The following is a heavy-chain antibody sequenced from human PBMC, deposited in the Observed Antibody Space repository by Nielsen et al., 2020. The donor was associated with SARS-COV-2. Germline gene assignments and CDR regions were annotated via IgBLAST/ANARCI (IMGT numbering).Heavy chain of an antibody. CDR3: ARAGQLELSWFDP. Sequence: GESLKISCAASGFTFSDYYMSWIRQAPGKGLEWVSYISSSSSYTHYADSVKGRFTISRDNAKNSLHLQMNSLRAEDTAVYYCARAGQLELSWFDPWGQGTLVTVSS. D-gene: IGHD1-1*01. CDR1: GFTFSDYY. J-gene: IGHJ5*02. CDR2: ISSSSSYT. V-gene: IGHV3-11*06.